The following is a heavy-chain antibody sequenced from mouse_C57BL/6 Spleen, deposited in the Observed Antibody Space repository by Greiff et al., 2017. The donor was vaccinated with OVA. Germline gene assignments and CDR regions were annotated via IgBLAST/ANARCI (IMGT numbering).Heavy chain of an antibody. CDR1: GFTFSSYA. V-gene: IGHV5-4*03. J-gene: IGHJ3*01. CDR3: ADGYEEEAWFAY. Sequence: EVMLVESGGGLVKPGGSLKLSCAASGFTFSSYAMSWVRQTPEKRLVWVATISDGGSYTYYPDNVKGRFTISRDNAKNNLYLQMMHLKSEDTAMYYCADGYEEEAWFAYWGQGTLVTVSA. CDR2: ISDGGSYT. D-gene: IGHD2-2*01.